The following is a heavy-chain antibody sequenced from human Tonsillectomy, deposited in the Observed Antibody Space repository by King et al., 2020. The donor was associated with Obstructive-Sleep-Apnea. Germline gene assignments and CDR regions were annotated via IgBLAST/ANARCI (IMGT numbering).Heavy chain of an antibody. V-gene: IGHV3-15*01. CDR1: GFTFSNAW. J-gene: IGHJ4*02. Sequence: VQLVESGGGLVKPGGPLRLPCAASGFTFSNAWMSWVRQAPGKGLEGVGRIKRKTNGRTKNYAEPVKGRFPIQRDDQKNTLYLQMNSLKIEDTAIYYCSTEDDWGQGTLVTVSS. CDR3: STEDD. CDR2: IKRKTNGRTK.